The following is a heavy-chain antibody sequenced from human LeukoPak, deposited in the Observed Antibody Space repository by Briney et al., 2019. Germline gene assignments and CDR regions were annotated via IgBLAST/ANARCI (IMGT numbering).Heavy chain of an antibody. CDR2: IIRIFGTA. V-gene: IGHV1-69*05. CDR3: ATPRLTQIPHFDY. J-gene: IGHJ4*02. CDR1: GGTFSSYA. Sequence: SVKVSCKASGGTFSSYAISWVRQAPGQGLEWIGRIIRIFGTANYAQKFQGRVAITTDESTSTAYMELSSLRSEDTAVYYCATPRLTQIPHFDYWGQGTLVTVSS. D-gene: IGHD6-6*01.